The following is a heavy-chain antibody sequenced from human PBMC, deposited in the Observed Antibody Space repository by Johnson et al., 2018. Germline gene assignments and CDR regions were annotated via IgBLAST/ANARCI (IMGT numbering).Heavy chain of an antibody. J-gene: IGHJ3*02. Sequence: VQLVQSGGGVVQPGRSLRLSCAASGFTFSSYGMHWVRQASGKGLEWVGRIRSKANNYATAYAASVKGRFTVSRDDSKNTLHLQMNSLRAEDTAMYYCAKHYYYDTSAYDAFDIGGQGTMVTVSS. CDR2: IRSKANNYAT. CDR3: AKHYYYDTSAYDAFDI. D-gene: IGHD3-22*01. CDR1: GFTFSSYG. V-gene: IGHV3-73*01.